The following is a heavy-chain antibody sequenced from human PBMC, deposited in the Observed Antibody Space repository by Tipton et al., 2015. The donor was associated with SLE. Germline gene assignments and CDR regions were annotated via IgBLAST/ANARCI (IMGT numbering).Heavy chain of an antibody. J-gene: IGHJ3*02. D-gene: IGHD1/OR15-1a*01. CDR1: GFTFNTYA. CDR3: AMPPPEQASSILDAFEI. CDR2: ISGSGGYT. Sequence: SLRLSCAASGFTFNTYAMTWVRQAPGKGLEWVSDISGSGGYTYYADSVKGRFTISRDNSKNTLYLQMKSLRAEDTAVYYCAMPPPEQASSILDAFEIWCQGTVVTLPS. V-gene: IGHV3-23*01.